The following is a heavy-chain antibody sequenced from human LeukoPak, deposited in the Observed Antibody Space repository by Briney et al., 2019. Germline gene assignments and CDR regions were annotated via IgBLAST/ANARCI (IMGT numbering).Heavy chain of an antibody. J-gene: IGHJ4*02. CDR3: ARGRENYYDSSGYVPTYYFDY. CDR2: INHSGST. CDR1: GFTFGNAW. D-gene: IGHD3-22*01. V-gene: IGHV4-34*01. Sequence: PGGSLRLSCAASGFTFGNAWMSWIRQPPGKGLEWIGEINHSGSTNYNPSLKSRVTISVDTSKNQFSLKLSSVTAADTAVYYCARGRENYYDSSGYVPTYYFDYWGQGTLVTVSS.